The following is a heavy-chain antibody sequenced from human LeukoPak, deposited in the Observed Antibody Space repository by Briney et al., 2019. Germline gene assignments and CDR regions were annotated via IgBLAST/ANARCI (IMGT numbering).Heavy chain of an antibody. V-gene: IGHV1-2*02. Sequence: ASVKVSCKASGYTFTGYYMHWVRQAPGQGLEWMGWINPNSGGTNYAQKFQGRVTMTRDTSISTAYMELSRLRSDDTAVYYCASCITMVRGAENWFDPWGQGTLVTVSS. CDR3: ASCITMVRGAENWFDP. CDR2: INPNSGGT. J-gene: IGHJ5*02. D-gene: IGHD3-10*01. CDR1: GYTFTGYY.